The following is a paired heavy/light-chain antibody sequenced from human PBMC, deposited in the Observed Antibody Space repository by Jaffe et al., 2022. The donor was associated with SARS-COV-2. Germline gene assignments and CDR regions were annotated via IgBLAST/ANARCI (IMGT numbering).Heavy chain of an antibody. CDR2: VHSNGEF. D-gene: IGHD2-2*01. CDR3: ARGSTGQYHP. J-gene: IGHJ5*02. CDR1: GGSVDNIY. Sequence: QVQLQESGPGLVKPSESLSLTCTVSGGSVDNIYWSWIRQPPGKGLEWLGYVHSNGEFSNNPSLRSRVAMSIDTSKNQVSLNLNSVTAADTAVYYCARGSTGQYHPWGQGILVTVSS. V-gene: IGHV4-59*02.
Light chain of an antibody. CDR2: ETF. CDR3: QQYDSQPPYT. Sequence: EVVLTQSPGSLSLSPGERVTLSCRASRSIRTRFFDWYQQRPGQAPRLLIKETFTRLAGVPDRFIGSGSGTDFTLTITRLEPEDFAVYYCQQYDSQPPYTFGQGTKVE. V-gene: IGKV3-20*01. J-gene: IGKJ2*01. CDR1: RSIRTRF.